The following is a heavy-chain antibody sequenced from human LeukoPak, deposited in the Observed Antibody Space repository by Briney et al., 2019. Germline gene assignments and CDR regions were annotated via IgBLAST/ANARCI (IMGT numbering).Heavy chain of an antibody. CDR1: GYTLTSYG. CDR2: ISAYNGNT. D-gene: IGHD2-2*01. V-gene: IGHV1-18*01. Sequence: ASVKVSCKASGYTLTSYGISWVRQAPGQGLEWMGWISAYNGNTNYAQKLQGRVTMTTDTSTSTAYMELRSLRSDDTAVYYCARGDIVVVPAWFDYWGQGTLVTVSS. CDR3: ARGDIVVVPAWFDY. J-gene: IGHJ4*02.